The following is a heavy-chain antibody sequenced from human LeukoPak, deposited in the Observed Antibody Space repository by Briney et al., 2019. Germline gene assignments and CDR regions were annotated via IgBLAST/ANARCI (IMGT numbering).Heavy chain of an antibody. J-gene: IGHJ4*02. CDR1: GFTVSSNY. D-gene: IGHD6-19*01. V-gene: IGHV3-53*01. CDR2: IYSGGSR. Sequence: GGSLRLSCAASGFTVSSNYMSWVRQAPGKGLEWVSIIYSGGSRYYADSVKGRFTISRDNSKNTLYLQMNTLRAEDTAMYYCVKDSGWFHFDSWGQGTLVTVSS. CDR3: VKDSGWFHFDS.